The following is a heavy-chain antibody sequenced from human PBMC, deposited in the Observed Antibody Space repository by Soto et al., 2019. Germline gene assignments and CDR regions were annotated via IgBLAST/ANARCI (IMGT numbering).Heavy chain of an antibody. CDR2: IYYSGST. J-gene: IGHJ5*02. V-gene: IGHV4-31*03. CDR3: ARRPHSSPAYYDFWSGPGGGWFDP. Sequence: SETLSLTCTVSGGSISSGGYYWSWIRQHPGKGLEWIGYIYYSGSTYYNPSLKSRVTISVDTSKNQFSLKLSSVTAADTAVYYCARRPHSSPAYYDFWSGPGGGWFDPWGQGTLVTVSS. D-gene: IGHD3-3*01. CDR1: GGSISSGGYY.